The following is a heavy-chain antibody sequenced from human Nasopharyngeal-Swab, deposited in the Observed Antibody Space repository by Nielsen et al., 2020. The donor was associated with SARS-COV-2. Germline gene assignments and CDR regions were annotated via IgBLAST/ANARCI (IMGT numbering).Heavy chain of an antibody. V-gene: IGHV3-7*01. CDR1: GFTFSSYW. CDR2: IKQDGSEK. J-gene: IGHJ6*02. D-gene: IGHD3-3*01. Sequence: GGSLRLSCAASGFTFSSYWMSWVRQAPGKGLEWVANIKQDGSEKYYVDSVKGRFTISRDNAKNSLYLQMNSLRAEDTAVYYCARGPGAVRFLEWLPNYYYYGMDVWGQGTTVTVSS. CDR3: ARGPGAVRFLEWLPNYYYYGMDV.